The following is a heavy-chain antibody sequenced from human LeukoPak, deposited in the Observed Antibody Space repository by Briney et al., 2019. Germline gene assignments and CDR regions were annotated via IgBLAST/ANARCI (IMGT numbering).Heavy chain of an antibody. J-gene: IGHJ4*02. CDR1: GYSISSGYY. D-gene: IGHD3-10*01. Sequence: SETLSLTCAVSGYSISSGYYWGWIRQPPGKGLEWIGSIYHSGGTYYNPSLKSRVTISVDTSKNQFSLKLSSVTAADTAVYYCARLWFGELLRPDYWGQGTLVTVSS. V-gene: IGHV4-38-2*01. CDR3: ARLWFGELLRPDY. CDR2: IYHSGGT.